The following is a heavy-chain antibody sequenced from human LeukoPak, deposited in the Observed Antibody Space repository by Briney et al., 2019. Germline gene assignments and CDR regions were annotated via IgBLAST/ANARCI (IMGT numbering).Heavy chain of an antibody. V-gene: IGHV3-23*01. CDR3: AKSGGHIVVVPAAPYYFDY. D-gene: IGHD2-2*01. J-gene: IGHJ4*02. Sequence: GGSLRLSCAASGFTFSSYAMSWVRQAPGKGLEWVSAISGSGGSTYYADSVKGRFTISRDNSKNTLYLQMNSLRAEDTAVYYCAKSGGHIVVVPAAPYYFDYWGQGTLVTVSS. CDR2: ISGSGGST. CDR1: GFTFSSYA.